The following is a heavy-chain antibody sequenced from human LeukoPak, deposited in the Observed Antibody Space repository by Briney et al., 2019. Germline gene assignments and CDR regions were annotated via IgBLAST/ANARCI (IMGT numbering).Heavy chain of an antibody. V-gene: IGHV4-39*01. Sequence: PSETLSLTCTVSGGSISSSSYYWGWIRQPPGKGLEWIGSIYYSGSTYYNPSLKSRVTISVDTSKNQFSLKLSSVTAADTAVYYWARVVVTFMYYYYMDVWGKGTTVTVSS. CDR3: ARVVVTFMYYYYMDV. CDR2: IYYSGST. J-gene: IGHJ6*03. D-gene: IGHD4-23*01. CDR1: GGSISSSSYY.